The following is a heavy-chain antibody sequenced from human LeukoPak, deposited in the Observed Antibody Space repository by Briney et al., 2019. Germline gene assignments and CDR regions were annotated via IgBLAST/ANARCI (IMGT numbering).Heavy chain of an antibody. CDR2: TSSSDAGT. CDR1: GFTFSDYY. Sequence: GGSLRLSCAASGFTFSDYYMSWVRQTPGKGLEWVAATSSSDAGTYHADSVRGRFTISRDNSKNTLYLQMNSLRAEDAAVYFCAKAPVTSCRGAYCYPFDSWGQGTLVTVSS. CDR3: AKAPVTSCRGAYCYPFDS. J-gene: IGHJ4*02. V-gene: IGHV3-23*01. D-gene: IGHD2-21*01.